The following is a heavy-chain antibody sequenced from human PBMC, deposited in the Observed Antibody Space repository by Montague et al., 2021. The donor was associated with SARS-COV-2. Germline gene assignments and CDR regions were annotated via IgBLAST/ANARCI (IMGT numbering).Heavy chain of an antibody. CDR1: GGSISSNYCY. CDR2: NCDSASS. D-gene: IGHD5-12*01. CDR3: ARRGRKLLSVATTIGGFDI. Sequence: SETLSLTCTVSGGSISSNYCYWVWLRPPPGQGLEWFVTNCDSASSYPTPSLRSPITISVDTSKNHFSLKLNSVAAAATAVYYCARRGRKLLSVATTIGGFDIWGQGTMVTVSS. V-gene: IGHV4-39*02. J-gene: IGHJ3*02.